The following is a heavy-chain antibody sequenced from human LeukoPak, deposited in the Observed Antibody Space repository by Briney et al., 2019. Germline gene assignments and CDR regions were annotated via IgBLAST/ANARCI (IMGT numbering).Heavy chain of an antibody. CDR2: IIPIFGTA. CDR1: GGTFSSYA. D-gene: IGHD3-22*01. Sequence: ASVKVSXKASGGTFSSYAISWMRQAPGQGLEWIGRIIPIFGTANYAQKFQGRVTITTDESTSTAYMELSSLRSEDTAVYYCARSVYYCDSSGYYLHDDYWGQGTLVTVSS. J-gene: IGHJ4*02. V-gene: IGHV1-69*05. CDR3: ARSVYYCDSSGYYLHDDY.